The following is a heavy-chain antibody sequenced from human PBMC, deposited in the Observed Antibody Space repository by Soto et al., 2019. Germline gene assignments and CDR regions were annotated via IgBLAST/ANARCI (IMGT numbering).Heavy chain of an antibody. CDR2: IIPIFGTA. V-gene: IGHV1-69*13. Sequence: SVKVSCKASGGTFSSYAISWVRQAPGQGLEWMGGIIPIFGTANYAQKFQGRVTITADESTSTAYMELSSLRSEDTAVYYCARDLVAYYYDSSGLPYWGQGTLVTVSS. CDR1: GGTFSSYA. J-gene: IGHJ4*02. CDR3: ARDLVAYYYDSSGLPY. D-gene: IGHD3-22*01.